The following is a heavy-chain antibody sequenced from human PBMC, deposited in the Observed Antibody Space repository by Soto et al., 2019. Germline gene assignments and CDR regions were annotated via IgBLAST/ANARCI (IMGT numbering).Heavy chain of an antibody. V-gene: IGHV1-46*01. CDR2: INPSGGST. CDR3: AGNQYYDFWSGYSPKYYYYGMDV. J-gene: IGHJ6*02. CDR1: GYTFTSYY. Sequence: GASVQVSCKASGYTFTSYYMHWVRQAPGQGLEWMGIINPSGGSTSYAQKFQGRVTMTRDTSTSTVYMELSSLRSEDTAVYYCAGNQYYDFWSGYSPKYYYYGMDVWGQGTTVTVSS. D-gene: IGHD3-3*01.